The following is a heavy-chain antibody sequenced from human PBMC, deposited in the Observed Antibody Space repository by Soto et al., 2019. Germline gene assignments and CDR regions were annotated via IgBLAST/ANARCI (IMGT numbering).Heavy chain of an antibody. CDR3: ARRTGRRLGYCSSTSCQRLEYYFDY. D-gene: IGHD2-2*01. V-gene: IGHV4-34*01. CDR2: INHSGST. J-gene: IGHJ4*02. CDR1: GGSFSGYY. Sequence: SETLSLTCAVYGGSFSGYYWSWIRQPPGKGLEWIGEINHSGSTNYNPSLKSRVTISVDTSKNQFSLKLSSVTAADTAVYYCARRTGRRLGYCSSTSCQRLEYYFDYWGQGTLVTVSS.